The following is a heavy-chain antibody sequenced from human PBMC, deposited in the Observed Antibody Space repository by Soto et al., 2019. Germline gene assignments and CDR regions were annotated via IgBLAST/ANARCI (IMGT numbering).Heavy chain of an antibody. CDR1: GYTFTGHY. D-gene: IGHD3-9*01. CDR2: INPNSGGT. J-gene: IGHJ3*02. CDR3: ARDSYYDLLTGYSRNAFDI. V-gene: IGHV1-2*02. Sequence: ASVKVSCKASGYTFTGHYLHWVRQAPGQGLEWMGWINPNSGGTNYAQKFQGRVTMTRDTSIRTAYMEVSRLSSDDTAAYYCARDSYYDLLTGYSRNAFDICGRGKMVAFSS.